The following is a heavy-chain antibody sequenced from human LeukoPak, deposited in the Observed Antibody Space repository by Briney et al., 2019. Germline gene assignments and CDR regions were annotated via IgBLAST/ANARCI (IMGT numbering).Heavy chain of an antibody. D-gene: IGHD6-13*01. CDR2: IYYSGST. CDR3: ARGGLYSSRPDY. J-gene: IGHJ4*02. Sequence: SETLSLTCTVSGGSISSYYWSWIRQPPGKGLEWIGYIYYSGSTNYNPSLKSRVTISVDTSKNQFSLKLSSVTAADTAVYYCARGGLYSSRPDYWGQRTLVTVSS. V-gene: IGHV4-59*01. CDR1: GGSISSYY.